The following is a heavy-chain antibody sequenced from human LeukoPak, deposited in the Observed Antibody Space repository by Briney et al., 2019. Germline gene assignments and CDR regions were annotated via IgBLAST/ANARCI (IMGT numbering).Heavy chain of an antibody. CDR1: GGSLRDHF. CDR3: ARGFLPEYQLLGQYYFDY. J-gene: IGHJ4*02. V-gene: IGHV4-34*01. D-gene: IGHD2-2*01. Sequence: PSETLSLTCVGDGGSLRDHFWSWIRQPPGKGLEWIGEINHSGSTNYNPSLKSRVTISVDTSKNRFSLKLSSVTAADTAVYYCARGFLPEYQLLGQYYFDYWGQGTLVTVSS. CDR2: INHSGST.